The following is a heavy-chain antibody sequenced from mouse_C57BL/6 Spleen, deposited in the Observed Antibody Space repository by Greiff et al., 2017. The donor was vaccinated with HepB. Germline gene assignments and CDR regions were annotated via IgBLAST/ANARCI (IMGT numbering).Heavy chain of an antibody. D-gene: IGHD6-1*01. CDR3: ARWGQPLYAMDY. Sequence: QVQLQQPGAELVKPGASVKMSCKASGYTFTSYWITWVKQRPGQGLEWIGDIYPGSGSTNYNEKFKSNATLTVDTSSSTAYMQLSSLTSEDSAVYYCARWGQPLYAMDYWGQGTSVTVSS. CDR1: GYTFTSYW. CDR2: IYPGSGST. J-gene: IGHJ4*01. V-gene: IGHV1-55*01.